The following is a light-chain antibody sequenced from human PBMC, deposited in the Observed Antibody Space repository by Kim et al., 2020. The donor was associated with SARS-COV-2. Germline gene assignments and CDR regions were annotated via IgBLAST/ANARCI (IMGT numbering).Light chain of an antibody. J-gene: IGLJ3*02. CDR2: QNR. V-gene: IGLV3-1*01. CDR1: TLGNKY. Sequence: SYELTQPPSVSVSPGQTASITCSGDTLGNKYASWYQQKPGQSPVLVIYQNRKRPSGIPERFSGSNSGNTATLTISGTQAMDEADYYCQAWDSYWVFGGGT. CDR3: QAWDSYWV.